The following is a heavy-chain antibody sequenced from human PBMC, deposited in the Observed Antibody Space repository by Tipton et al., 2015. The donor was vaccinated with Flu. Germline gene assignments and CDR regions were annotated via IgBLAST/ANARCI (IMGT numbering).Heavy chain of an antibody. D-gene: IGHD1-26*01. J-gene: IGHJ4*02. V-gene: IGHV4-59*01. CDR2: IYYSGST. CDR1: GGSISSYY. CDR3: ASMSWVGAKYYFDY. Sequence: GLVKPSETLSLTCTVSGGSISSYYWSWIRQPPGKGLEWIGYIYYSGSTNYNPSLKSRVTISVDTSKNQFSLKLSSVTAADTAVYYCASMSWVGAKYYFDYWGQGTLVTVSS.